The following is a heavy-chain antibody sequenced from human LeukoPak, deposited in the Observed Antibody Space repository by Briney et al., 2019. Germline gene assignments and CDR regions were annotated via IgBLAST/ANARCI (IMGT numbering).Heavy chain of an antibody. D-gene: IGHD3-22*01. CDR2: ISSGSSYR. CDR1: GFTFSNYS. CDR3: AKDHESDGYPCLDH. V-gene: IGHV3-21*04. Sequence: GGSLRLSCAVSGFTFSNYSMNWVRQAPGKGLEWVASISSGSSYRYYADSVKGRFTISRDNSKNTLYLQMDSLRAEDTAVYYCAKDHESDGYPCLDHWGLGTLVTVSS. J-gene: IGHJ4*02.